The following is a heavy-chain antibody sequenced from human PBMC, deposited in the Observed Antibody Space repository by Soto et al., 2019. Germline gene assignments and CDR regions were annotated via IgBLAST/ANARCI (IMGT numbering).Heavy chain of an antibody. J-gene: IGHJ3*02. D-gene: IGHD5-12*01. CDR2: MNPNSGNT. CDR3: ASSLEYSGYDDAFDI. CDR1: GYTFTSYD. Sequence: ASVKVSCKASGYTFTSYDINWVRQATGQGLEWMGWMNPNSGNTGYAQKFQGRVTMTRNTSISTAYMELSSLRSEDTAVYYCASSLEYSGYDDAFDIWGQGTMVTVSS. V-gene: IGHV1-8*01.